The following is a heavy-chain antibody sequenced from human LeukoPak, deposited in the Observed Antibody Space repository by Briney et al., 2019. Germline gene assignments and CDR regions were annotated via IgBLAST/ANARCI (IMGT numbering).Heavy chain of an antibody. CDR1: GYSISSGFY. V-gene: IGHV4-38-2*02. J-gene: IGHJ4*02. CDR2: IYHSGST. D-gene: IGHD1-1*01. Sequence: SETLSLTCTVSGYSISSGFYWGWIRQPPGKGPEWIGSIYHSGSTHYNSSLKRRVTISVDTSKNQLSLKLSSVTAADTAVYYCARGVGLTQGGTFDYWGQGTLVTVSS. CDR3: ARGVGLTQGGTFDY.